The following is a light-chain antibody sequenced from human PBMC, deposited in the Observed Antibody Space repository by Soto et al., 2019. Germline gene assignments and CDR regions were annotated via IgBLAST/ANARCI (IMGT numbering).Light chain of an antibody. Sequence: DIQMTQSPSSVSASVGDRVTITCRASQDISSWVAWYQQKPGKAPKLLIPAASSLQSGVPRRFSGSGSGTDFTLIISSLQPEDFATYFCQQGDSFPFTFGGGTKVEIK. CDR3: QQGDSFPFT. J-gene: IGKJ4*01. CDR1: QDISSW. CDR2: AAS. V-gene: IGKV1-12*01.